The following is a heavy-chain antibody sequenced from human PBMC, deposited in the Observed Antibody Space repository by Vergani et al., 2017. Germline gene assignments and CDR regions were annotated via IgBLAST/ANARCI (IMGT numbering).Heavy chain of an antibody. D-gene: IGHD2-21*01. V-gene: IGHV4-61*02. Sequence: QAQLQESGPRLVKPSQTLSLTCSFSGGSLDIHSQTWGWIRQPAGGGLEWIGLIDVKGNSNFSPSLESRVTMSADASRGPFSLNLRSVTTSDTAVYYCVRDLHTSYILGAFDIWGQGIKVTVSS. J-gene: IGHJ3*02. CDR3: VRDLHTSYILGAFDI. CDR2: IDVKGNS. CDR1: GGSLDIHSQT.